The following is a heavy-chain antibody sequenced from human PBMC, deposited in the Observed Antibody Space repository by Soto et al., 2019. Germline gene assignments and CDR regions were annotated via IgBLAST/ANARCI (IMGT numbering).Heavy chain of an antibody. Sequence: SETLSLTCAVSGASFSGFYWSWIRQSPGKGLEWIGEIDHSGITNHNTALKSRATMSVDTSKNQFSLKLSSVTAADTAVYYCARVLRYFDWLLSHWGQGTLVTVSS. V-gene: IGHV4-34*04. CDR3: ARVLRYFDWLLSH. CDR2: IDHSGIT. D-gene: IGHD3-9*01. J-gene: IGHJ4*02. CDR1: GASFSGFY.